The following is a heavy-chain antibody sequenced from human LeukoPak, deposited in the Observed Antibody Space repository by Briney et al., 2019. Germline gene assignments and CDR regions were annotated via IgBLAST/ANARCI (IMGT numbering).Heavy chain of an antibody. V-gene: IGHV4-39*07. Sequence: PSETLSLTCSVSGGSISSLSYYWGWVRQPPGKGLEWIGSIYYGGRTYYNPSLKSRVTMPVDTSKNQFSLKLSSVTAADTAVYYCARGTAPSGHYFDYWGQGTLVTVSS. J-gene: IGHJ4*02. CDR1: GGSISSLSYY. D-gene: IGHD6-13*01. CDR2: IYYGGRT. CDR3: ARGTAPSGHYFDY.